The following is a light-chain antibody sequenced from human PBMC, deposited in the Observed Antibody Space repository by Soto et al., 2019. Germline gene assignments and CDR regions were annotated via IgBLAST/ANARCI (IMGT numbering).Light chain of an antibody. Sequence: QSVLTQPPSVSGSPGQSVTISCTGTSTDFVSYNRVSWYQQPPGTAPKLMIYEVRKRPSGVPDRFSGSKSGNTASLTISGLQAADEADYYCSLYTSENTYVFGTGTQLTVL. CDR2: EVR. CDR1: STDFVSYNR. V-gene: IGLV2-18*01. CDR3: SLYTSENTYV. J-gene: IGLJ1*01.